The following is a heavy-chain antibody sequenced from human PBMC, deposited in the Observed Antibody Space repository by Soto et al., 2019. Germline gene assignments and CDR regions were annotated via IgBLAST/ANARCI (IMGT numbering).Heavy chain of an antibody. J-gene: IGHJ4*02. V-gene: IGHV3-15*01. Sequence: GGSLRLSCAASGFTFSNAWMSWVRQAPGKGLEWVGRIKSKTDGGTTDYAAPVKGRFTISRDDSKNTLYLQMNSLKTEDTAVYYCTTKVPAARPVDYWGQGTLVTVSS. CDR1: GFTFSNAW. D-gene: IGHD6-6*01. CDR2: IKSKTDGGTT. CDR3: TTKVPAARPVDY.